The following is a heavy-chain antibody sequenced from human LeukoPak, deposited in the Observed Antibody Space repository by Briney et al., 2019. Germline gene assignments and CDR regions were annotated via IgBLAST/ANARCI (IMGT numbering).Heavy chain of an antibody. J-gene: IGHJ5*02. D-gene: IGHD3-16*02. Sequence: GGSLRLSCAASGFTFSSYWMHWVREAPGKGLVWVSRINSDVSSTSYADSVKGRFHISRDNAKNPMYLHMNSLRAEDTAVYYCARGGGYYDYVWGSYRYTGDWFDPWGQGTLVTVSS. CDR2: INSDVSST. CDR1: GFTFSSYW. V-gene: IGHV3-74*01. CDR3: ARGGGYYDYVWGSYRYTGDWFDP.